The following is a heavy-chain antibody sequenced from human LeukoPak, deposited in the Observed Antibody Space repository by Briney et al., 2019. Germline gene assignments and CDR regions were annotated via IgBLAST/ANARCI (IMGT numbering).Heavy chain of an antibody. CDR3: ARGAPGF. CDR2: ISHSGTT. Sequence: PSETLSLTCAVYGGSFSDYHWTWIRQSPGKRLEWIGQISHSGTTRYNPSSNSRVTMSGDTSKKQFSLKLTSVTAADTAIYYCARGAPGFWGQGTLVTVSS. CDR1: GGSFSDYH. J-gene: IGHJ4*02. V-gene: IGHV4-34*01.